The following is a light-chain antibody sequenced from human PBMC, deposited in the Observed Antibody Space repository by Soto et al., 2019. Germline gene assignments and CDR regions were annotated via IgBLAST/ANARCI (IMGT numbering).Light chain of an antibody. V-gene: IGKV1-5*01. Sequence: DIQMTQSPSTLSASVGDGVTITCRASQSISSWLAWYQQKPGKAPKLLIYDASSLESGVPSRFSGSGSGTEFTLTISSLQPDDFATYYCQQYNSFQWTFGQGTKVEIK. CDR2: DAS. J-gene: IGKJ1*01. CDR1: QSISSW. CDR3: QQYNSFQWT.